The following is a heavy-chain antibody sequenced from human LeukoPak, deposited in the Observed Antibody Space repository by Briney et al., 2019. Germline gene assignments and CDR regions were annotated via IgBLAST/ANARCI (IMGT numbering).Heavy chain of an antibody. Sequence: PSETLSLTCTVSGGSISSYYWSWIRQPPGKGLEWIGYIYYSGSTNYNPSLKSRVTISVDTSKNQFSLKLSSVTAADTAVYYCARDRIYYDSSGYPSDYYYYYGMDVWGQGTTVTVSS. J-gene: IGHJ6*02. CDR1: GGSISSYY. CDR2: IYYSGST. CDR3: ARDRIYYDSSGYPSDYYYYYGMDV. D-gene: IGHD3-22*01. V-gene: IGHV4-59*01.